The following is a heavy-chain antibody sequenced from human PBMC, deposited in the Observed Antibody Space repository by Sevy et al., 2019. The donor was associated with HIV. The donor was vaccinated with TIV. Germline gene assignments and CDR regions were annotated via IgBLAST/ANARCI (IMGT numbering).Heavy chain of an antibody. CDR2: IYYSGST. CDR3: ARGDTYCGGDCYYRVPRHFDY. CDR1: GGSISSGDYY. J-gene: IGHJ4*02. V-gene: IGHV4-30-4*01. D-gene: IGHD2-21*02. Sequence: SETLSLTCTVSGGSISSGDYYWSWIRQPPGKGLEWIGYIYYSGSTYYNPSLKSRVTISVDTSKNQFSLKLSSVTAADTAVYYCARGDTYCGGDCYYRVPRHFDYWGQGTLVTVSS.